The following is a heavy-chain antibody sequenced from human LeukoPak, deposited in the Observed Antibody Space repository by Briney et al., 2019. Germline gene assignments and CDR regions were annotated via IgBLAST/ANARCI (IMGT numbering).Heavy chain of an antibody. D-gene: IGHD3-3*01. Sequence: ASVKVSCKASGYTFTSYGISWVRQAPGQGLEWMGWISAYNGNTNYAQKLQGRVTMTTDTSTSTAYMELRSLGSDDTAVYYCARGGPEYDFWSGYYSDWGQGTLVTVSS. CDR3: ARGGPEYDFWSGYYSD. CDR1: GYTFTSYG. V-gene: IGHV1-18*01. J-gene: IGHJ4*02. CDR2: ISAYNGNT.